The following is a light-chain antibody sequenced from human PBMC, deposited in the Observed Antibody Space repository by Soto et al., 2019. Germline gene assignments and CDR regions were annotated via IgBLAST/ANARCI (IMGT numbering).Light chain of an antibody. CDR2: EVS. Sequence: QSPFSQPAAVSGSPGHSITISCTGTSSDVGYYNYVSWYQQHPGKAPKLIIYEVSNRPSGVSNRFSGSKSGNTASLTISGLQAEDEADYYCSSYKSSSTLYVFGTGTKVTVL. CDR3: SSYKSSSTLYV. CDR1: SSDVGYYNY. J-gene: IGLJ1*01. V-gene: IGLV2-14*01.